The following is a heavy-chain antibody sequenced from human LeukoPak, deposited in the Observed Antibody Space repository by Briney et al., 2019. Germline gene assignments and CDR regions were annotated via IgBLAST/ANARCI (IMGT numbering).Heavy chain of an antibody. Sequence: PGGSLRLSCAASGFTFSSYWMHWVRQAPGKGLVWVSRINSDGSSTSYADSVKGRFTISRDNSKNTLYLQMNSLRAEDTAVYYCAEETDIVAKGIDYWGQGTLVTVSS. CDR1: GFTFSSYW. CDR2: INSDGSST. J-gene: IGHJ4*02. V-gene: IGHV3-74*01. D-gene: IGHD2-15*01. CDR3: AEETDIVAKGIDY.